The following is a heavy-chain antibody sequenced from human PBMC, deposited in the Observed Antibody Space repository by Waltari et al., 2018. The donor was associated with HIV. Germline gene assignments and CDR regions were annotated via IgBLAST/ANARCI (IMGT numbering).Heavy chain of an antibody. CDR1: GRSVSSEHSY. V-gene: IGHV4-61*01. CDR3: ARATYSSGCHDS. Sequence: QVQLQESGPGLVQPSETLSLTCPVSGRSVSSEHSYCTWLRQPPGKGLEWVGYIYYTGSTTCSPPLQSRATISLDTSKNQFSLRLTSVTAADTAVYYCARATYSSGCHDSWGQGTLVTVSS. CDR2: IYYTGST. D-gene: IGHD6-19*01. J-gene: IGHJ4*02.